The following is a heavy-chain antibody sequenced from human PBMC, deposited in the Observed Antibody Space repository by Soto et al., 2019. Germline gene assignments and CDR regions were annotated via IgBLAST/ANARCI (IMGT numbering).Heavy chain of an antibody. CDR1: GFTLSSYA. J-gene: IGHJ3*02. D-gene: IGHD2-2*01. CDR3: AKSVVVVPAAIAEDAFDI. V-gene: IGHV3-23*01. CDR2: ISGSGGST. Sequence: GGSLRLSCAASGFTLSSYAMSWVRQAPGKGLEWVSAISGSGGSTYYADSVKGRFTISRDNSKNTLYLQMNSLRAEDTAVYYCAKSVVVVPAAIAEDAFDIWGQGTMVTVSS.